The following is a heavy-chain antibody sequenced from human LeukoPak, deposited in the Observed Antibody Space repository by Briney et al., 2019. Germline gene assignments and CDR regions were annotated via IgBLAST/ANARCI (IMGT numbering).Heavy chain of an antibody. V-gene: IGHV4-39*07. CDR1: GGSISSSSYY. Sequence: PSETLSLTCTVSGGSISSSSYYWGWIRQPPGKGLEWIGSIYYSGSTNYNPSLKSRVTISVDTSKNQFSLKLSSVTAADTAVYYCAKLGYDFWSGYFYWGQGTLVTVSS. J-gene: IGHJ4*02. CDR2: IYYSGST. CDR3: AKLGYDFWSGYFY. D-gene: IGHD3-3*01.